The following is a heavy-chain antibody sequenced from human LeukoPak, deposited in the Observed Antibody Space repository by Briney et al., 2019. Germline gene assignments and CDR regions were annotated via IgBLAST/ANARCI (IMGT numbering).Heavy chain of an antibody. CDR2: IIPIFGTP. CDR3: MRGRDAYKSNTFDI. V-gene: IGHV1-69*13. D-gene: IGHD5-24*01. J-gene: IGHJ3*02. CDR1: GGTFSSHS. Sequence: SVKVSCKAFGGTFSSHSISWVRQAPGQGLEWMGGIIPIFGTPNYAQKFQGRVTISADESTSTAYMELRSLRSEDTAVYYCMRGRDAYKSNTFDIWGQGTMVTVSS.